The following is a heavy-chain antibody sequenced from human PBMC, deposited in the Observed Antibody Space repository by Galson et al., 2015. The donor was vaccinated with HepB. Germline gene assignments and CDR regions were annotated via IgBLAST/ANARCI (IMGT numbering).Heavy chain of an antibody. D-gene: IGHD3-16*01. CDR1: GFTFSSYS. CDR2: ISSSSSYI. V-gene: IGHV3-21*01. Sequence: SLRLSCAASGFTFSSYSMNWVRQAPGKGLEWVSSISSSSSYIYYADSVKGRFTISRDNSKNTLYLQMNSLRAEDTAVYYCARDSTYYDYVWGSPPHFGYWGQGTLVTVSS. CDR3: ARDSTYYDYVWGSPPHFGY. J-gene: IGHJ4*02.